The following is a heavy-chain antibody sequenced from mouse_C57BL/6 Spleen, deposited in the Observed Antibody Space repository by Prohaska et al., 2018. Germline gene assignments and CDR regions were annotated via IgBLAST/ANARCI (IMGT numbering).Heavy chain of an antibody. Sequence: HGKSLEWIGYINPNNGGTSYNQKFKGKATLTVNKSSSTAYMELRSLTSEDSAVYYCARSGFAYWGQGTLVTVSA. V-gene: IGHV1-22*01. J-gene: IGHJ3*01. CDR3: ARSGFAY. CDR2: INPNNGGT.